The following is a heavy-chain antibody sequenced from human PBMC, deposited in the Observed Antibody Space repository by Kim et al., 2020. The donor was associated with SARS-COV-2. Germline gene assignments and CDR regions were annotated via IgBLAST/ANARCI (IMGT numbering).Heavy chain of an antibody. Sequence: SVKVSCKASGFTFTTSAMQWVRQARGQRLEWIGWIVVGSGNTIYARKFQERVTITRDMSTSTAYMELSSLRSEDTAVYYCAAVPRVDIDDPVPVGWGQGTLVTVSS. V-gene: IGHV1-58*02. J-gene: IGHJ4*02. D-gene: IGHD5-12*01. CDR3: AAVPRVDIDDPVPVG. CDR1: GFTFTTSA. CDR2: IVVGSGNT.